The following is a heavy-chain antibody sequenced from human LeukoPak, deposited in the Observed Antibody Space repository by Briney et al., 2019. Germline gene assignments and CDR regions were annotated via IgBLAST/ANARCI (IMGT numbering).Heavy chain of an antibody. CDR3: ARHKAPGTEADAFDI. CDR2: ITWNGGGT. V-gene: IGHV3-20*04. J-gene: IGHJ3*02. Sequence: GGSLRLSCAASGFTFSSYAMSWVRQAPGKGLEWVSAITWNGGGTGYADSVKGRFTISRDNDQSSLSLYMANLRAEDTGLYYCARHKAPGTEADAFDIWGRGTMVTVSS. D-gene: IGHD6-13*01. CDR1: GFTFSSYA.